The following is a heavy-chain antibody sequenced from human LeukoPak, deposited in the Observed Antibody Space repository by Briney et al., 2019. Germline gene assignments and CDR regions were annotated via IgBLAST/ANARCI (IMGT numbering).Heavy chain of an antibody. J-gene: IGHJ4*02. D-gene: IGHD3-3*01. V-gene: IGHV4-59*11. Sequence: SETLSLTCTVSGGYISSHYWSWIRQPPGKGLEWVGYIYYSGSTNYNPSLKSRVTISVDTSKNQFSLKLSSVTAADTAVYYCARGHYDFWSGYYTLYYFDYWGQGTLVTVSS. CDR1: GGYISSHY. CDR3: ARGHYDFWSGYYTLYYFDY. CDR2: IYYSGST.